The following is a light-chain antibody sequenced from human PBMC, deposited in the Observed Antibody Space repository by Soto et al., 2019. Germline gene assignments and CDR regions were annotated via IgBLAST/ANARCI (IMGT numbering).Light chain of an antibody. V-gene: IGKV3-20*01. J-gene: IGKJ1*01. CDR2: GAS. CDR3: QQYSSSPGGT. Sequence: EIVLTQSPGTLSLSPGERATLSCRASQSVSSTYLAWYQQKPGQAPRLLIYGASSRATGIPDRFSGSGSGTDFTLTISTLEPEDFAVYYCQQYSSSPGGTFGQGTKVEIK. CDR1: QSVSSTY.